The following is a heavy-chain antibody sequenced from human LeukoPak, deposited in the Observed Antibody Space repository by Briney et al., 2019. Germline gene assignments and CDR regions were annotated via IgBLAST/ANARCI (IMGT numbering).Heavy chain of an antibody. CDR3: ARDAGGTWFDP. CDR2: IKNNGGN. V-gene: IGHV4-59*01. Sequence: SETLSLTCTVSGGSISTYSWNWIRQSPGQGLEWIGYIKNNGGNYNNPSLMGRVTISLDTSKNQFSLKLTSVTAADPAVYYCARDAGGTWFDPWGQGTLDTVSS. J-gene: IGHJ5*02. CDR1: GGSISTYS.